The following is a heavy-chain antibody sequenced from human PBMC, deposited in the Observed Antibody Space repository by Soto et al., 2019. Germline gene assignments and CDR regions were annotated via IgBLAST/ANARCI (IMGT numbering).Heavy chain of an antibody. J-gene: IGHJ4*02. Sequence: SETLSLTCTVSGGSISSYYWSWIRQPPGKGLEWIGYIYYSGSTNYNPSLKSRVTISVDTSKNQFSLKLSSVTAADTAVYYCARAPNFSSGWFHWSQGTLVTVSS. CDR2: IYYSGST. CDR3: ARAPNFSSGWFH. D-gene: IGHD6-19*01. V-gene: IGHV4-59*01. CDR1: GGSISSYY.